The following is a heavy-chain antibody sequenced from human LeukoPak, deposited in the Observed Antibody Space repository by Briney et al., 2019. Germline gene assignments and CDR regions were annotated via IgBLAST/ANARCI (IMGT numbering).Heavy chain of an antibody. CDR2: ISAGGGTT. CDR1: GFTLTSYA. V-gene: IGHV3-23*01. J-gene: IGHJ4*02. CDR3: AKVSSSALDY. Sequence: GGSLRLSCAASGFTLTSYAMSWVRQAPGKGLEWVSAISAGGGTTLYADSVKGRFTISRDSSKNTLYVQMNSLRAEDTAVYYCAKVSSSALDYWGQGTLVAVSS. D-gene: IGHD6-6*01.